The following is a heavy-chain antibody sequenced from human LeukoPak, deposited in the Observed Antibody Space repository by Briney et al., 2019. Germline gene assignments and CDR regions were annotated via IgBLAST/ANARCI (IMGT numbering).Heavy chain of an antibody. CDR2: IRSKANSYAT. Sequence: PGGSLRLSCAASGFTFSNYEMNWVRQASGKGLEWVGRIRSKANSYATAYAASVKGRFTISRDDSKNTAYLQMNSLKTEDTAVYYCTRLGTIFGVVRAFDIWGQGTMVTVSS. V-gene: IGHV3-73*01. CDR1: GFTFSNYE. CDR3: TRLGTIFGVVRAFDI. D-gene: IGHD3-3*01. J-gene: IGHJ3*02.